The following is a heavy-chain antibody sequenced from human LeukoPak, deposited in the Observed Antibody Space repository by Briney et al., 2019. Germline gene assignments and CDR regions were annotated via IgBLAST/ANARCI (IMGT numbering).Heavy chain of an antibody. CDR1: GFTFNSYN. CDR3: ARAYSSSSGRDAFDS. D-gene: IGHD6-6*01. V-gene: IGHV3-48*02. Sequence: GGSLRLSCAASGFTFNSYNMNWVRQAPGKGLEWVSYISSSSSTIYYADSVKGRFTISRDSAKTSLFLQMHSLRDEDTAVYYCARAYSSSSGRDAFDSWGLGTLVTVSS. CDR2: ISSSSSTI. J-gene: IGHJ3*02.